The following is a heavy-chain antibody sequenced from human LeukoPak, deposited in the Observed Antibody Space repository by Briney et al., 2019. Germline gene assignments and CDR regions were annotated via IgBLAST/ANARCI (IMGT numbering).Heavy chain of an antibody. D-gene: IGHD3-22*01. J-gene: IGHJ4*02. V-gene: IGHV4-30-4*01. CDR2: IYYSGST. CDR1: GGSISSGDYY. Sequence: PSQTLSLTCTVSGGSISSGDYYWSWIRQPPGKGLEWIGYIYYSGSTYYNPSLKSRVTISVDTSKNQFSLKLSSVTAADTAVYYCARSDSSGYQIDYWGQGTLVTVSS. CDR3: ARSDSSGYQIDY.